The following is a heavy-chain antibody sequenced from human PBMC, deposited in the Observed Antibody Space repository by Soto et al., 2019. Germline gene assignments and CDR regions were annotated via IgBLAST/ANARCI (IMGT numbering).Heavy chain of an antibody. CDR3: AKDRGRDWLIYYYYYGMDV. J-gene: IGHJ6*02. D-gene: IGHD3-9*01. V-gene: IGHV3-23*01. CDR2: VSGSGGST. Sequence: GGSLRLSCAASGFTFSSSAMSWVRQAPGKGLEWVSAVSGSGGSTYYADSVKRRFTISRENPKNTLYLQTNTLRAGDTDIYYCAKDRGRDWLIYYYYYGMDVWGQGTTVKVSS. CDR1: GFTFSSSA.